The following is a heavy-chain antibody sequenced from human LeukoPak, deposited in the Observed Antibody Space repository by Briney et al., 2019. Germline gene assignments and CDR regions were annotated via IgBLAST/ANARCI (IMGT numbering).Heavy chain of an antibody. D-gene: IGHD2-2*01. CDR2: ISYDGSNL. CDR1: GFTFSSYG. Sequence: GGSLRLSCAASGFTFSSYGMHWVRQAPGKGLEWVAIISYDGSNLDYADSVKGRFTISRDNSKNTLYLQMNSLRAEDTAVYYCAKPLRGYCSSTSCSGLFDYWGQGTLVTVSS. V-gene: IGHV3-30-3*02. J-gene: IGHJ4*02. CDR3: AKPLRGYCSSTSCSGLFDY.